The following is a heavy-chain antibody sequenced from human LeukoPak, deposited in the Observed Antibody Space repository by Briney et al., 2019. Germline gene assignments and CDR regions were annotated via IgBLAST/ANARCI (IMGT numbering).Heavy chain of an antibody. CDR3: ASRSSGWYFEN. J-gene: IGHJ4*02. V-gene: IGHV4-4*02. CDR2: IYHSGST. D-gene: IGHD6-19*01. CDR1: GDSISSSNW. Sequence: SGTLSLTCAVSGDSISSSNWWNWVRQPPGKGLEWIGEIYHSGSTHYNPSLKSRITISVDKSKNQFSLKLSSVTAADTAVYYCASRSSGWYFENWGQGTLVTVSS.